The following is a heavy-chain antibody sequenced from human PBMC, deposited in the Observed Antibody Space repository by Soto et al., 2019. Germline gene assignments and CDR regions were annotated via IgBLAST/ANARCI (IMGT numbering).Heavy chain of an antibody. D-gene: IGHD2-2*01. CDR1: GYTFTTHG. V-gene: IGHV1-18*01. CDR2: VRGDNGHT. Sequence: QVQLVQSGAEVKKPGASVKVSCKASGYTFTTHGISWVRQVPGQGLEWMGWVRGDNGHTNYAQSLQGRVTMTTDTSTNTAYMELTSLRSDVTSLYYWASERRYCRIGACYREWFDSWGQGTLVSVSS. CDR3: ASERRYCRIGACYREWFDS. J-gene: IGHJ5*01.